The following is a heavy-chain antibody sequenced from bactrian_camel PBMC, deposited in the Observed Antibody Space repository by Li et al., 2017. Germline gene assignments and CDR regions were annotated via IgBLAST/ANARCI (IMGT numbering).Heavy chain of an antibody. CDR3: AADHCGQWDCSSDYCYTDADY. V-gene: IGHV3S40*01. D-gene: IGHD2*01. CDR1: EYVFTYCK. Sequence: VQLVESGGGSVQAGGFLKLSCEGPEYVFTYCKMGWFRQAPGKEREGIAAVYIGGDNTYVADSVKGRFTVSHDYGKNTLYLQMNSLKPEDTAMYYCAADHCGQWDCSSDYCYTDADYWGQGTQVTVS. J-gene: IGHJ4*01. CDR2: VYIGGDNT.